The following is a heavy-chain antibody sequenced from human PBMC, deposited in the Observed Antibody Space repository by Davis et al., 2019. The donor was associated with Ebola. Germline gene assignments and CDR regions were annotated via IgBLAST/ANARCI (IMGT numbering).Heavy chain of an antibody. CDR1: GFTFSNAW. J-gene: IGHJ4*02. D-gene: IGHD5-24*01. CDR3: TRVRWLQTVCYFDY. V-gene: IGHV3-49*04. CDR2: IRSKAYGGTT. Sequence: GESLKISCAASGFTFSNAWMSWVRQAPGKGLEWVGFIRSKAYGGTTEYAASVKGRFTISRDDSKSIAYLQMNSLKTEDTAVYYCTRVRWLQTVCYFDYWGQGTLVTVSS.